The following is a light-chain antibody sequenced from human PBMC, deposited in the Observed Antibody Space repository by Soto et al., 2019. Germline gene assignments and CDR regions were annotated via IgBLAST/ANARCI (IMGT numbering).Light chain of an antibody. CDR2: DAS. J-gene: IGKJ4*02. CDR1: QGIGNA. CDR3: QQYNSHSRK. Sequence: DILINQSPSSLFFAVTDTGTITCRASQGIGNALGWYQQKPGKAPKVLIYDASSLECGVPSRFSGSGSGTEFTLTIRSLQPDDFATYYCQQYNSHSRKFGEGTKVEIK. V-gene: IGKV1-5*01.